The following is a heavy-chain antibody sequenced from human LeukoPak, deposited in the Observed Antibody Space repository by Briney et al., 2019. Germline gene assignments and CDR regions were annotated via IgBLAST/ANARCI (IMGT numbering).Heavy chain of an antibody. D-gene: IGHD4-17*01. V-gene: IGHV4-61*02. CDR3: ARHVTVNPFDY. J-gene: IGHJ4*02. CDR1: GGSISSGNYY. CDR2: IYSSGST. Sequence: PSETLSLTCTVSGGSISSGNYYWSWIRQPAGKGLEWIGRIYSSGSTNYNPSLKSRVTISVDTSKNQFSLKLSSVTAADTAVYYCARHVTVNPFDYWGQGTLVTVSS.